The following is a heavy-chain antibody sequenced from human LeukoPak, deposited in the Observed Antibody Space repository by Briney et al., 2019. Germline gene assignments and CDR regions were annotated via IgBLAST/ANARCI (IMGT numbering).Heavy chain of an antibody. V-gene: IGHV3-23*01. D-gene: IGHD3-22*01. J-gene: IGHJ4*02. CDR1: GFTFSSYA. Sequence: GALRLSCAVSGFTFSSYAMSWVRQAPGKGLEWVSAVSVTGGSTYYGDSVKGRFTISRYNSKNTLYLQMNSLRAEDTAVYYCAKAPLYYDYWQYYFDYWGQGTLVTVSS. CDR2: VSVTGGST. CDR3: AKAPLYYDYWQYYFDY.